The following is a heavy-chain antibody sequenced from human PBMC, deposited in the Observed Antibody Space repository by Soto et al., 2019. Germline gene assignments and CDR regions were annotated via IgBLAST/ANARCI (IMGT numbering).Heavy chain of an antibody. Sequence: PSETLSLTCTVSGDSIFGGDYYWSWIRQAPGKGLQWVGSIYYSGRTYYNPSLESRIAMTVDTSQNQFSLKLSSVTAADSAVYFCARDVDSTILKPNDAFGIWGQGSMFTVSS. J-gene: IGHJ3*02. CDR2: IYYSGRT. D-gene: IGHD5-18*01. CDR1: GDSIFGGDYY. CDR3: ARDVDSTILKPNDAFGI. V-gene: IGHV4-30-4*01.